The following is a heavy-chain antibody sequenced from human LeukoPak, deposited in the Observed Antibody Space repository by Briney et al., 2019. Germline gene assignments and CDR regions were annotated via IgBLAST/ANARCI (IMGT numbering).Heavy chain of an antibody. D-gene: IGHD4-11*01. Sequence: ASVKVSCKASGGTFSRDAFSWVRQAPGQGLEWMGGIIPIFGTANYAQKFQGRVSITADESSSTAYMELSSLRSEDTAMYYCARSYINGWDNWGQGTLVTVSS. CDR2: IIPIFGTA. V-gene: IGHV1-69*13. CDR3: ARSYINGWDN. CDR1: GGTFSRDA. J-gene: IGHJ4*02.